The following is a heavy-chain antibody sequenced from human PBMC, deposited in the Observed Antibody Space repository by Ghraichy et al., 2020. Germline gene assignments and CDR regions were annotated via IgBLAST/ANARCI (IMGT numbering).Heavy chain of an antibody. CDR3: ARRLRHSSGLDAFDI. J-gene: IGHJ3*02. Sequence: GESLNISCKGSGYSFTGYWIAWVRQMPGKGLEWMGIIYPGDSDTRYSPSFQGQVTISADKSISTAYLQWSSLKASDTAMYYCARRLRHSSGLDAFDIWGQGTVVTVSS. V-gene: IGHV5-51*01. CDR2: IYPGDSDT. CDR1: GYSFTGYW. D-gene: IGHD6-19*01.